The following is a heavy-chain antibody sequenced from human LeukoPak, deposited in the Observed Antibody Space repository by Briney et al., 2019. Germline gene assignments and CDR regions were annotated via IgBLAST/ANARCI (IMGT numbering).Heavy chain of an antibody. V-gene: IGHV3-43*02. J-gene: IGHJ4*02. Sequence: GGSLRLSCVASGLNFDDSAMHWVRQAPGRGLEWVSLIRADGGSTFSADSVKGRFSISRDNSKNSLYLQMNSLRSEDTAMYYCAKESGKFDYGGQGTLVAVSS. CDR2: IRADGGST. CDR1: GLNFDDSA. CDR3: AKESGKFDY.